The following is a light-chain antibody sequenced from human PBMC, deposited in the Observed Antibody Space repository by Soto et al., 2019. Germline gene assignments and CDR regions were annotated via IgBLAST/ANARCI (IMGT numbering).Light chain of an antibody. J-gene: IGKJ1*01. V-gene: IGKV3-20*01. CDR1: LTISDNY. CDR2: DAT. Sequence: EIVLTPSPGTLSLSPGERAPLSCRASLTISDNYLAWYQQKAGQAPRLVMYDATSRATGIPDRFSATGSGTDFTLTISRLEPEEFAVYYCQQYSMAPLTFGQGTKGDIK. CDR3: QQYSMAPLT.